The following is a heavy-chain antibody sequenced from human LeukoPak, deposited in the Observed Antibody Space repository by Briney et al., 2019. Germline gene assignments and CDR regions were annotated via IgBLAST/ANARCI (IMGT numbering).Heavy chain of an antibody. CDR1: GYTFTGYY. J-gene: IGHJ5*02. V-gene: IGHV1-2*06. Sequence: VASVKVSCKASGYTFTGYYMHWVRQAPGQGLEWMGRINPNSGGTNYAQKFQGRVTMTRDTSISTAYMELSRLRSGDTAVYYCARDLRQSSSWYWFDPWGQGTLVTVSS. CDR2: INPNSGGT. D-gene: IGHD6-13*01. CDR3: ARDLRQSSSWYWFDP.